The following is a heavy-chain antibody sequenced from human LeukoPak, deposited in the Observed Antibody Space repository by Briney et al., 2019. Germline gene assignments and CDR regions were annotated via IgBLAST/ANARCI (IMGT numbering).Heavy chain of an antibody. V-gene: IGHV4-34*01. J-gene: IGHJ6*04. D-gene: IGHD3-10*01. CDR3: ARERISAGVRGVIHGMDV. Sequence: SETLSLTCAVYGGSFSGYYWSWIRQPPGKGLEWIGEINHSGSTNYNPSLKSRVTISVDTSKNQFSLKLSSVTAADTAVYYCARERISAGVRGVIHGMDVWGKGTTVTVPS. CDR2: INHSGST. CDR1: GGSFSGYY.